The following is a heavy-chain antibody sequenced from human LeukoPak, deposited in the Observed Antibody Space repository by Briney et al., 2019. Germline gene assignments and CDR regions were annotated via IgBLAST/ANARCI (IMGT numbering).Heavy chain of an antibody. D-gene: IGHD6-25*01. J-gene: IGHJ4*02. Sequence: GGSLRLSCAASGFTFSRHGMNWVRQVPGKGLEWVSAISSSSTYILYADSFQGRFTMSRDNAKKSLYLQMNSLRGEDTAVYYCARGGTAAATHLSFDYWGQGTLVTVSS. CDR3: ARGGTAAATHLSFDY. CDR1: GFTFSRHG. V-gene: IGHV3-21*01. CDR2: ISSSSTYI.